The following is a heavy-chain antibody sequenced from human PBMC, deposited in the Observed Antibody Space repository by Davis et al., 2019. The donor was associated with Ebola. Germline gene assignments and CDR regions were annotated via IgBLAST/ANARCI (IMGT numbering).Heavy chain of an antibody. CDR3: ERDREYYDFWSGYYYYYYYGMDV. D-gene: IGHD3-3*01. CDR1: GFTFSSYW. J-gene: IGHJ6*02. Sequence: GESLKISCAASGFTFSSYWMHWVRQAPGKGLVWVSRINSDGSSTSYADSVKGRFTISRDNAKNTLYLQMNSLRAEDTAVYYCERDREYYDFWSGYYYYYYYGMDVWGQGTTVTVSS. CDR2: INSDGSST. V-gene: IGHV3-74*01.